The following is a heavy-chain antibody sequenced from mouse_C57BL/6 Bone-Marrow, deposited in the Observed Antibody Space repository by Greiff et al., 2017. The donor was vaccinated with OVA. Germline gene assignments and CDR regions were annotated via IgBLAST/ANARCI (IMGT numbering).Heavy chain of an antibody. CDR1: GYTFTSYW. V-gene: IGHV1-59*01. CDR3: ARRNRAWFAD. J-gene: IGHJ3*01. Sequence: QVQLQQPGAELVRPGTSVKLSCKASGYTFTSYWMHWVKQRPGQGLEWIGVIDPSDSYTNYNQKFKGKATLTVDTSSSTAYMQLSSLTSEDSAVYYCARRNRAWFADWGQGTLVTVSA. CDR2: IDPSDSYT.